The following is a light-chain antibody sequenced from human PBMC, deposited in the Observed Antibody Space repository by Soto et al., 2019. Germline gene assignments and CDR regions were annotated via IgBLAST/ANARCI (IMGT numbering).Light chain of an antibody. Sequence: DIQMTQSPSTQSASVGAGVTIPCRASQSISSWLAWYQQKPGKAPKLLIYDACSLESGVPSRFSGSGCGTEFTLTISSLQPDDFATYYCQQYNSYWTFGQGTKVDIK. J-gene: IGKJ1*01. CDR3: QQYNSYWT. V-gene: IGKV1-5*01. CDR2: DAC. CDR1: QSISSW.